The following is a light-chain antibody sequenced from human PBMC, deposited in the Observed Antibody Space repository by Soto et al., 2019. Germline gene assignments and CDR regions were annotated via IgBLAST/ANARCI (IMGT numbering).Light chain of an antibody. CDR1: SSDVGGYNY. CDR2: EVS. Sequence: QSALTQPASVSGSPGQSITISCTGTSSDVGGYNYVSWYQQHPGKAPKLMIYEVSNRPSGVSNRFSGSKSGNTASLAISGLQDEEEADYSCTSYPSSSTRVFAGGTKLTVL. V-gene: IGLV2-14*01. CDR3: TSYPSSSTRV. J-gene: IGLJ3*02.